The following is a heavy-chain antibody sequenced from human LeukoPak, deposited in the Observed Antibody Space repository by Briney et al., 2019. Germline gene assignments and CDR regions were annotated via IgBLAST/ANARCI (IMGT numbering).Heavy chain of an antibody. CDR2: MYYSGST. CDR1: GGSISSSGYY. V-gene: IGHV4-39*06. CDR3: ARAQGFIDLRGWLDY. D-gene: IGHD6-19*01. Sequence: SETLSLTCTVSGGSISSSGYYWGWIRQSPGKGLEWIGSMYYSGSTYYNPSLKSRVTISIDTSKNQFPLKLSSVTAADTAVYYCARAQGFIDLRGWLDYWGQGTLVTVSS. J-gene: IGHJ4*02.